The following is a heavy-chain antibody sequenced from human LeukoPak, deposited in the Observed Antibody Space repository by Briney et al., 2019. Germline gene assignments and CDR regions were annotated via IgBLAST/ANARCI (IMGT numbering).Heavy chain of an antibody. V-gene: IGHV4-4*02. D-gene: IGHD3-3*01. CDR1: GGSISSSNW. CDR3: ARRVVTRDYYDYYGLDV. Sequence: SGTLSLTCAVSGGSISSSNWWSWVRQPPGKGLEWIGEIYHSGSTNYNPSLKSRVTISVDKSKNQFSLKLSSVTAADTAVYYCARRVVTRDYYDYYGLDVWGQGTTVTVSS. J-gene: IGHJ6*02. CDR2: IYHSGST.